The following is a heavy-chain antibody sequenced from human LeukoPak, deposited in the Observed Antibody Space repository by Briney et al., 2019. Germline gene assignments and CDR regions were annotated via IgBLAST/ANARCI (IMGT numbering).Heavy chain of an antibody. V-gene: IGHV3-30*02. D-gene: IGHD2-2*01. Sequence: GGSLRLSCAASGFTFSSYGMHWVRQAPGKGLEWVAFIRYDGSNKYYADSVKGRFTISRDNSKNTLYLQMNSLRAEDTAVYYCAKDLARVVVPAAKTAFDYWGQGTLVTVSS. CDR2: IRYDGSNK. J-gene: IGHJ4*02. CDR3: AKDLARVVVPAAKTAFDY. CDR1: GFTFSSYG.